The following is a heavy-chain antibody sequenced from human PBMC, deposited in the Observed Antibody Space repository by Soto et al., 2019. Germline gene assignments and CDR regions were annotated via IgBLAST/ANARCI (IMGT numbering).Heavy chain of an antibody. CDR1: ALTLRGFE. CDR3: GGYSGWNSYNRFEP. V-gene: IGHV3-48*03. Sequence: PGGALRLSCVRSALTLRGFEMSWFPQAPGKGPEWFAVINPSGRTISLADPVRGRFTISRDNAENSVYLQMSSRRGKATAMYYCGGYSGWNSYNRFEPWGQGTLVTVPQ. D-gene: IGHD6-19*01. J-gene: IGHJ5*02. CDR2: INPSGRTI.